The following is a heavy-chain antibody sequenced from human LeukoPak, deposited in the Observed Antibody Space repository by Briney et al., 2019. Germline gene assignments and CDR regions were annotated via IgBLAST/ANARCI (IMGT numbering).Heavy chain of an antibody. CDR3: ARRECSTSFDY. V-gene: IGHV1-46*01. CDR2: INPSGGST. D-gene: IGHD2-2*01. J-gene: IGHJ4*02. Sequence: ASVKVSCKASGYTFTSYSVHWVRQAPGQGLEWMGIINPSGGSTSYAQKFQGRVTMTRDTSTSTVYMELSSLRSDDTAVYYCARRECSTSFDYWGQGTLVTVSS. CDR1: GYTFTSYS.